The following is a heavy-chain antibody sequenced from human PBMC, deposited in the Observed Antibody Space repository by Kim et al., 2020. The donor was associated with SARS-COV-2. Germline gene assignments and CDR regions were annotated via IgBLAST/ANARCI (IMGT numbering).Heavy chain of an antibody. CDR1: GFNFYEYS. D-gene: IGHD5-18*01. CDR3: VADPNWIPL. CDR2: ISANSDTT. Sequence: GGSLRLSCAASGFNFYEYSMIWVRQAPGKGLEWVSVISANSDTTYYAESVKGRFTISRDNSKTALFLEMNSLRAEDTATYYCVADPNWIPLWGQGTLVTVS. V-gene: IGHV3-23*01. J-gene: IGHJ4*02.